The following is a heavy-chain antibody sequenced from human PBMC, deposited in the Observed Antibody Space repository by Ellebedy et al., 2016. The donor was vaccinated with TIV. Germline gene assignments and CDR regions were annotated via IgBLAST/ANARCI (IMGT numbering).Heavy chain of an antibody. CDR2: INQDGSRI. Sequence: GESLKISCAASGFIFRNYWMSWVRQAPGMGLEWVANINQDGSRIYFVDSVKGRFTISRDNAKNSVYLRMNTLGVEDTAAYHCVRDGAYGDYSPGYYGMDVWGQGTTVTVSS. CDR3: VRDGAYGDYSPGYYGMDV. D-gene: IGHD3-22*01. J-gene: IGHJ6*02. V-gene: IGHV3-7*03. CDR1: GFIFRNYW.